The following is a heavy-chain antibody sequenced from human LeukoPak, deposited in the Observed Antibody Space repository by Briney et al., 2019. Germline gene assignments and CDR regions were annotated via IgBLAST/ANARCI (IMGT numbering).Heavy chain of an antibody. Sequence: SETLSLTCAVSGASIRSSTYYWAWVRQPPGKGLECIGIISATETHYYSPSLRSRVTISVDTSKNQFSLKLSSVTAADTAVYYCARQIEMATIALDYWGQGTLVTVSS. J-gene: IGHJ4*02. CDR3: ARQIEMATIALDY. CDR1: GASIRSSTYY. V-gene: IGHV4-39*01. D-gene: IGHD5-24*01. CDR2: ISATETH.